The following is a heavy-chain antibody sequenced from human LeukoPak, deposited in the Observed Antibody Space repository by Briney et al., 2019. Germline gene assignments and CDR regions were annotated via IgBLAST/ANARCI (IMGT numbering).Heavy chain of an antibody. CDR1: GDSISMGAYD. J-gene: IGHJ3*02. CDR3: ARIGARAVVVINLIHAFDI. D-gene: IGHD3-22*01. CDR2: INPSGDT. V-gene: IGHV4-31*03. Sequence: TAESLSLACTVSGDSISMGAYDWTWIRRRRWKALEWIGYINPSGDTNYNPSLRSGLSLSVDTSHNHFSLRLSSLTAADPAVYYCARIGARAVVVINLIHAFDIWGPGTMVTVSS.